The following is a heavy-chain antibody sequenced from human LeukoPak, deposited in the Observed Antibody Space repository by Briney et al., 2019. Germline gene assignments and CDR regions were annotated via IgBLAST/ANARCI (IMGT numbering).Heavy chain of an antibody. CDR2: IYYSGST. CDR3: AREGYDSRYYYYLDY. D-gene: IGHD3-22*01. CDR1: GGSISSGDYY. J-gene: IGHJ4*02. V-gene: IGHV4-31*03. Sequence: PSETLSLTCTVSGGSISSGDYYWSWIRQHPGKGLEWIGNIYYSGSTYYNPSLKSRVTISVDTSKSQFSLKLSSVTAADTAVYYCAREGYDSRYYYYLDYWGQGTLVTVSS.